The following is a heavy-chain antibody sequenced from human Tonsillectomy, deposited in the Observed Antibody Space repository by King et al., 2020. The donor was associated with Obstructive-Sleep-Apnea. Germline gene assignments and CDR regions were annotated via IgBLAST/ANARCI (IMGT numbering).Heavy chain of an antibody. V-gene: IGHV3-48*04. CDR1: GFTFSSYS. D-gene: IGHD3-22*01. Sequence: VQLVESGGGLVQPGGSLRLSWSASGFTFSSYSMNCGRQAPGKGLEWVSYISSSSSTIYYADSVKGRFTISRDNAKNSLYLQMNSLRAEDTAVYHCAREGYDSSGSGWFDPWGQGTLVTVSS. CDR3: AREGYDSSGSGWFDP. J-gene: IGHJ5*02. CDR2: ISSSSSTI.